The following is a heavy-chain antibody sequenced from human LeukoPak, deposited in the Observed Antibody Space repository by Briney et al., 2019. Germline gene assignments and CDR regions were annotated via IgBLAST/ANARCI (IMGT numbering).Heavy chain of an antibody. J-gene: IGHJ6*03. CDR2: IDSGGST. D-gene: IGHD4-11*01. V-gene: IGHV3-53*01. CDR3: ARRAPTVTYYYYYYMDV. Sequence: GGSLRLSCAASGFTVSSNYMTWVRQAPGKGLQLVSLIDSGGSTYFADSVKGRFTISRDTSKNTLYLQMNSLRAEDTAVYYCARRAPTVTYYYYYYMDVWGKGTTVTVSS. CDR1: GFTVSSNY.